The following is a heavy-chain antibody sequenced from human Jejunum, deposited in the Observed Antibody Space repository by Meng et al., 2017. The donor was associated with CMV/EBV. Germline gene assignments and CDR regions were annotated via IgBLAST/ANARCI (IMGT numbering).Heavy chain of an antibody. CDR2: ISYDGNNK. CDR1: GFIFRGVA. Sequence: ARRVGSGGDLAQPGRYLRCSCASSGFIFRGVATHGVRQTPGKELVWVSTISYDGNNKYYADSVKGRFNIARDNSKNTLYLQMNSLRGEDTTVYYCTRDARACDYWGQGTLVTVSS. CDR3: TRDARACDY. J-gene: IGHJ4*02. V-gene: IGHV3-30*04.